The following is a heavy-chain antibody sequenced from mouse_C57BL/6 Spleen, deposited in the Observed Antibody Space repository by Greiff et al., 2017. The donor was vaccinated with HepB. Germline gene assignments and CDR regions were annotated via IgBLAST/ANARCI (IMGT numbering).Heavy chain of an antibody. CDR2: INPSTGGT. CDR3: ARGRATVVARGYFDV. D-gene: IGHD1-1*01. J-gene: IGHJ1*03. V-gene: IGHV1-42*01. CDR1: GYSFTGYY. Sequence: VQLQQSGPELVKPGASVKISCKASGYSFTGYYMNWVKQSPEKSLEWIGEINPSTGGTTYNQKFKAKATLTVDKSSSTAYMQLKSLTSEDSAVYYCARGRATVVARGYFDVWGTGTTVTVSS.